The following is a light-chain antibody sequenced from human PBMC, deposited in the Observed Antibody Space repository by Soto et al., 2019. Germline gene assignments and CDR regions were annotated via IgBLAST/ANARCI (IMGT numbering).Light chain of an antibody. CDR3: QQHNNWPPWT. Sequence: EIVMTQSPATLSVSPGERATLSCRASQSVSSNLAWYQQKPGQAPRLLMYGASNRATGIPDRFSGSGSGTEFTLTISSLQSEDFAVYYCQQHNNWPPWTFGQGTKVDIK. J-gene: IGKJ1*01. CDR1: QSVSSN. CDR2: GAS. V-gene: IGKV3-15*01.